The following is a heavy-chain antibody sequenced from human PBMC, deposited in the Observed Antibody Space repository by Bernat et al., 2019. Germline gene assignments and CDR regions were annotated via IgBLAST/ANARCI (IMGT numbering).Heavy chain of an antibody. V-gene: IGHV3-21*01. J-gene: IGHJ4*01. D-gene: IGHD2-15*01. CDR2: ISSSSSHK. CDR3: AREVAKDIVVVVGATGLDY. CDR1: GFTFSDYN. Sequence: EVQLVDPGGGLVQPGGSLRLSCAALGFTFSDYNMNWVRQAPGKGLEWVSSISSSSSHKYYADSVKGRFTISRDNAKNSLYLQMNSLRAEDTAVYHCAREVAKDIVVVVGATGLDYWGQGTLVTVSS.